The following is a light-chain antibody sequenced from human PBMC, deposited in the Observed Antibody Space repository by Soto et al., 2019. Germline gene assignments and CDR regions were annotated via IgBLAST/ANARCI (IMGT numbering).Light chain of an antibody. J-gene: IGKJ1*01. CDR1: QSVSASY. Sequence: EIVLTQXXXTLSXXPGERATLSCRASQSVSASYVAWYQQKPGQGPRLLIYGASSRATGIPXRFXXXXXXXXXXXXISRLEPDDFAVYYCQQYGGSPGTFGQGTKVEIK. CDR2: GAS. CDR3: QQYGGSPGT. V-gene: IGKV3-20*01.